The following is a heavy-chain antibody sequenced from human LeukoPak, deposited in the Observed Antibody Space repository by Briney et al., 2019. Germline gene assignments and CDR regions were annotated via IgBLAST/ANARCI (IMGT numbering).Heavy chain of an antibody. CDR1: GYTFTSYG. CDR3: ARQPEYSSSSVAFDI. V-gene: IGHV1-18*01. D-gene: IGHD6-6*01. CDR2: ISAYNGNT. Sequence: ASVTVSRKSSGYTFTSYGISWVRQAPGQGLAWLGWISAYNGNTNYAQKLQGRVTMTTDTSTSTAYMELRSLRSDDTAVYYCARQPEYSSSSVAFDIWGQGTMVTVSS. J-gene: IGHJ3*02.